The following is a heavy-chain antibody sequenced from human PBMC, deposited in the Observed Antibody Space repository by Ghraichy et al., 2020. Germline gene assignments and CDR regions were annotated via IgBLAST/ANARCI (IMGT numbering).Heavy chain of an antibody. D-gene: IGHD3-10*01. J-gene: IGHJ4*02. V-gene: IGHV4-38-2*02. Sequence: SETLSLTCAVSGYSISSGYNWAWIRQPPGTGLEWIGSIYHSGSTFYNPSLKSRVTISVDTSNHHFSLDLTSVTAADTAVYYLARENWGLTLPDYWGQGTLVTVSS. CDR1: GYSISSGYN. CDR2: IYHSGST. CDR3: ARENWGLTLPDY.